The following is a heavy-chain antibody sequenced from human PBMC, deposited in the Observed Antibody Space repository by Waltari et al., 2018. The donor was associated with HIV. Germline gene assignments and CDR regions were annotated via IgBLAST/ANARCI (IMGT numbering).Heavy chain of an antibody. CDR3: ARQKLDYYDSSGYVY. CDR2: ISSSSSTI. J-gene: IGHJ4*02. Sequence: EVQLVESGGGLVQPGGSLRLSCAASGFTFSSYSMNWVRQAPGKGLEWVAYISSSSSTIYYADSVKGRFTISRDNAKNSLYLQMNSLRDEDTAVYYCARQKLDYYDSSGYVYWGQGTLVTVSS. CDR1: GFTFSSYS. V-gene: IGHV3-48*02. D-gene: IGHD3-22*01.